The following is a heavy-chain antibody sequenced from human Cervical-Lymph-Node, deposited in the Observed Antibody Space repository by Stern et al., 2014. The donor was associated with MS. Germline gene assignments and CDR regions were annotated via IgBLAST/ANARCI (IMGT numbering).Heavy chain of an antibody. V-gene: IGHV3-23*04. CDR3: AKWRTGLNWFDP. D-gene: IGHD4-17*01. CDR2: VSGSGGAT. J-gene: IGHJ5*02. Sequence: EVQLVESGGGWIQPGRSLRLSCAASGFTFSSDAMSWVRQAPGKGLEWVSGVSGSGGATYYADSVKGRFTISRDNSKNPLYLQMSSLRAEDTAVYYCAKWRTGLNWFDPWGRGTLVTVSS. CDR1: GFTFSSDA.